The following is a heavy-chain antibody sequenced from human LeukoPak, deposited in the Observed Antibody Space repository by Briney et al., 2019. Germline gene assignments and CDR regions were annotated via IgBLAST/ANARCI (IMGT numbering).Heavy chain of an antibody. Sequence: GGSLRLSCAASGFTLSSYFMSWVRQAPGKGLEWVSSISSSTTYIYYADSVKGRFTISRDNANSSLYLQLHSLRAEDTALYYCTRDPFSDYWGHGTLVTVSS. CDR1: GFTLSSYF. V-gene: IGHV3-21*01. J-gene: IGHJ4*01. CDR2: ISSSTTYI. CDR3: TRDPFSDY.